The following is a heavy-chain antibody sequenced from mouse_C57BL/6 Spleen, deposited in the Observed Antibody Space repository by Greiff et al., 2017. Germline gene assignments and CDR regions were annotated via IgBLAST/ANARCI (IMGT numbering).Heavy chain of an antibody. Sequence: QVQLQQPGAELVMPGASVKLSCKASGYTFTSYWMHWVKQRPGQGLEWIGEIDPSDSYTNYNQKFKGKSTLTVDKSSSTAYMQLSSLTSEESAVYYCARRYYGSSYYFDYWGQGTTLTVSS. V-gene: IGHV1-69*01. CDR3: ARRYYGSSYYFDY. D-gene: IGHD1-1*01. J-gene: IGHJ2*01. CDR1: GYTFTSYW. CDR2: IDPSDSYT.